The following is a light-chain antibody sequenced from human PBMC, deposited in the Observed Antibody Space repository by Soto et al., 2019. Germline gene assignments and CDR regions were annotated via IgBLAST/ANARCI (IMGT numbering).Light chain of an antibody. CDR1: QSLLHSNGYNY. CDR2: AGS. Sequence: EIVMTQSPLSLPVTPGEPASVSCKSSQSLLHSNGYNYLDWYLQKPGQSPQLLIYAGSNRAYGVPDRFSGSGSGTDFTLKISRVEAEDVAVYYCMQALQAPFTFGPGTKGYIQ. J-gene: IGKJ3*01. CDR3: MQALQAPFT. V-gene: IGKV2-28*01.